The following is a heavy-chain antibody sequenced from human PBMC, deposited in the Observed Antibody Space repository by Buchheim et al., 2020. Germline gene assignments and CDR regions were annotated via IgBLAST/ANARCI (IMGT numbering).Heavy chain of an antibody. CDR2: INQGGGGK. D-gene: IGHD5-18*01. Sequence: EVQLLESGGGLVQPGGSLRLSCAASGFTFSSYWMSWVRQAPGKGLEWVADINQGGGGKYYVDSVKGRFTISRDNSKNSLYLQMNSLRAEDTAVYYCARAGRDSDGGTSDGWGQGTL. J-gene: IGHJ4*02. CDR1: GFTFSSYW. CDR3: ARAGRDSDGGTSDG. V-gene: IGHV3-7*01.